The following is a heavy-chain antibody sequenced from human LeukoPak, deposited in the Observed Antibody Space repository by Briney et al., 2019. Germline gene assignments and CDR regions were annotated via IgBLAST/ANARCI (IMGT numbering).Heavy chain of an antibody. CDR2: ISAYNGNT. V-gene: IGHV1-18*01. Sequence: ASVKVSCKASGYTFTSYGISWVRQAPGQGLEWMGWISAYNGNTNYAQKLQGRVTMTTDTSTSTAHMELRSLRSDDTAVYYCARERRQLVRDAFDIWGQGTMVTVSS. D-gene: IGHD6-13*01. CDR3: ARERRQLVRDAFDI. J-gene: IGHJ3*02. CDR1: GYTFTSYG.